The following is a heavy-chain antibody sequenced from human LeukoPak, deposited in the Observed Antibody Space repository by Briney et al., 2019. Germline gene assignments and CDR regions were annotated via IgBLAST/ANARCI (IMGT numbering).Heavy chain of an antibody. CDR3: AELGITMIGGA. D-gene: IGHD3-10*02. CDR2: ISSSGSTI. CDR1: GFTFSSYE. Sequence: GGSLRLSCAASGFTFSSYEMNWVRQAPGKGLEWVSYISSSGSTIYYADSVKGRFTIYRDNAKNSLYLQMNSLRAEDTAGYYCAELGITMIGGAWGKGTTVTISS. V-gene: IGHV3-48*03. J-gene: IGHJ6*04.